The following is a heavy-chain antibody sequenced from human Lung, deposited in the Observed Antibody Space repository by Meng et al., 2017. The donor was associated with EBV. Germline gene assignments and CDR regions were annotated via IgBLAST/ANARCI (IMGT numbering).Heavy chain of an antibody. D-gene: IGHD2-15*01. V-gene: IGHV4-34*02. J-gene: IGHJ4*02. CDR3: ARGRQIGWQGGDFAY. CDR2: INHSGHT. CDR1: GGSFRGYY. Sequence: QARLPQWGAGLLKPAETLSLRCAFSGGSFRGYYWSWIRQSPERGLEWIGEINHSGHTNYNPSLKSRVTISVDTSKNQFSLNLSSVTAADTAVYYCARGRQIGWQGGDFAYWSQGTLVTVSS.